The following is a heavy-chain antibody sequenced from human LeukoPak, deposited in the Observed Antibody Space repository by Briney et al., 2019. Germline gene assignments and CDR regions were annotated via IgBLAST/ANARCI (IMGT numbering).Heavy chain of an antibody. V-gene: IGHV3-30*04. CDR2: ISFDGAYR. Sequence: GGSLRLSCAASGFTSSAIHWVRQSPGKGLEWLAIISFDGAYRYYADSVKGRFTISRDNAKNTLNLQMNSLRAEDTAVYYCARDLGQYYDTSDNWFDPWGQGTLVTVSS. D-gene: IGHD3-22*01. CDR3: ARDLGQYYDTSDNWFDP. J-gene: IGHJ5*02. CDR1: GFTSSA.